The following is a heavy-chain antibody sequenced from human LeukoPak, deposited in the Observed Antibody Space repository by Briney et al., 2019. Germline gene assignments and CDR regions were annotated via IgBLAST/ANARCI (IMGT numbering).Heavy chain of an antibody. Sequence: PSETLSLTCTVSAGSLSSYYWSWIRQPQGKGLEWIGYIYYSGSTNFNPSLTSRVTISVDTSKNQFSLKLSSVTAADTAVYYCARMYYYDSSGYYYGVEAFDIWGQGTMVTVSS. J-gene: IGHJ3*02. D-gene: IGHD3-22*01. V-gene: IGHV4-59*01. CDR1: AGSLSSYY. CDR2: IYYSGST. CDR3: ARMYYYDSSGYYYGVEAFDI.